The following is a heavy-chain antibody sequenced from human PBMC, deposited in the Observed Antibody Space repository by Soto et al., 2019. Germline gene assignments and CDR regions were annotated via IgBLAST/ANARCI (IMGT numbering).Heavy chain of an antibody. CDR2: IYYSGST. Sequence: QVQLQESGPGLVKPSQTLSLTCTVSGGSISSGGYYWSWIRQHPGKGLEWIGYIYYSGSTYYNPSLKSRVTISVDTSKTQFSLMLSSVTAADTAVYYCARAGYCSGGSCYSLYYFDYWGQGTLVTVSS. CDR3: ARAGYCSGGSCYSLYYFDY. J-gene: IGHJ4*02. CDR1: GGSISSGGYY. V-gene: IGHV4-31*03. D-gene: IGHD2-15*01.